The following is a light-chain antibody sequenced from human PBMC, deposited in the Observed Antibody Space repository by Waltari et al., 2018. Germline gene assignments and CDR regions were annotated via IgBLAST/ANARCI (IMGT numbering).Light chain of an antibody. J-gene: IGLJ2*01. CDR3: SSYTSSSTGV. V-gene: IGLV2-14*01. Sequence: QSALTQPASVSGSPGQSITISCTGTSSDVGVYNYVSWYQQHPDKAPKLMIYDVNKRPSGVSNRFSGFKSGNTASLTISGLQAEDEADYYCSSYTSSSTGVFGGGTKLTVL. CDR2: DVN. CDR1: SSDVGVYNY.